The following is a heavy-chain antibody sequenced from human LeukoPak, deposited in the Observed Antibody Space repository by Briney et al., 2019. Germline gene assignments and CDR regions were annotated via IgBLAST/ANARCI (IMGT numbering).Heavy chain of an antibody. CDR2: ISSDASIT. D-gene: IGHD3-9*01. Sequence: GGSLRLSCAASGFTFSTYWMHWVRQDPGKGLVWVSRISSDASITSYADPVKGRFTISRDNAKNSLYLQMNSLRAEDTAVYYCARGYDILTGYPWEPFDYWGQGTLVTVSS. J-gene: IGHJ4*02. V-gene: IGHV3-74*01. CDR1: GFTFSTYW. CDR3: ARGYDILTGYPWEPFDY.